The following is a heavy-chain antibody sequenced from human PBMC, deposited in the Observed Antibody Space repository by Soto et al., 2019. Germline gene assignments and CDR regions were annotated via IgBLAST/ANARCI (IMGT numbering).Heavy chain of an antibody. V-gene: IGHV4-31*03. CDR2: IYYSGST. CDR3: ASWWSGSRQAFDP. Sequence: QVQLQESGPGLVKPSQTLSLTCTVSGGSISSGDYYWSWIRQHPGKGLEWIGYIYYSGSTYYNPSLKSRVTISVDASKNQFSLKLSSVTAADTAVYYCASWWSGSRQAFDPWGQGTLVTVSS. J-gene: IGHJ5*02. CDR1: GGSISSGDYY. D-gene: IGHD3-3*01.